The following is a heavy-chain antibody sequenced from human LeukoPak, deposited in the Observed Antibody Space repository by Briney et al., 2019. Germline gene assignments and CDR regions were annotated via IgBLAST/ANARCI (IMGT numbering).Heavy chain of an antibody. V-gene: IGHV4-34*01. Sequence: SETLSLTCAVYGGSFSGYYWSWLRQPPGKGLEWIGEINHSGSTNYNPSLKSRVTISVDTSKNQFSLKLSSVTAADTAVYYCARGGETDGMDVWGQGTTVTVSS. J-gene: IGHJ6*02. CDR1: GGSFSGYY. CDR2: INHSGST. CDR3: ARGGETDGMDV.